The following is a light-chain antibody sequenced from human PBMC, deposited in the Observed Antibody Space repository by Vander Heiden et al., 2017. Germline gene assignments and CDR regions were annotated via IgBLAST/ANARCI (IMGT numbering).Light chain of an antibody. V-gene: IGKV3-20*01. CDR1: PSIIGTY. J-gene: IGKJ2*01. CDR3: QQYGSTAYT. CDR2: DSS. Sequence: EIVLMQSQGILSLTPVRRAAVSCRASPSIIGTYLAWYQQKPGQAPRLLIYDSSSRAAGIPDRFSGSVSGTDFTLTISSLEPEDFAVYYCQQYGSTAYTFGQGTKLEIK.